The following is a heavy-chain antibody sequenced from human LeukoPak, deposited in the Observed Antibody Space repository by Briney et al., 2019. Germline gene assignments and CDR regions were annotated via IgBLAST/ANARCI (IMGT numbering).Heavy chain of an antibody. V-gene: IGHV4-59*01. Sequence: SETLSLTCTVSGGSITSYYWSWFRQPPGKGLEFIGYIFYTGSTNYNPSLKSRVTISVDTSKNQFSLKLSSVTAADTAVYYCAKWTEGGAFDSWGQGTMPIVSS. CDR3: AKWTEGGAFDS. J-gene: IGHJ3*01. D-gene: IGHD1-26*01. CDR1: GGSITSYY. CDR2: IFYTGST.